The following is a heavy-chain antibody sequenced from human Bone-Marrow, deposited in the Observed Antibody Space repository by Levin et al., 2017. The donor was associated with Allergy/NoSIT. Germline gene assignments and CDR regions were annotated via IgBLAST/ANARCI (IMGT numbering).Heavy chain of an antibody. V-gene: IGHV4-39*07. CDR3: ARSVEDYGDSLYNWFDP. Sequence: SETLSLTCTVSGGSISSSSYYWGWIRQPPGKGLEWIGSIYYSGSTYYNPSLKSRVTISVDTSKNQFSLKLSSVTAADTAVYYCARSVEDYGDSLYNWFDPWGQGTLVTVSS. J-gene: IGHJ5*02. CDR1: GGSISSSSYY. D-gene: IGHD4-17*01. CDR2: IYYSGST.